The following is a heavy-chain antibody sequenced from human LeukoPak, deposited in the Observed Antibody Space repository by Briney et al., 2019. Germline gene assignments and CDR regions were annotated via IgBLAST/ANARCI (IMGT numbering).Heavy chain of an antibody. CDR3: ATLVTRPPYNWFDP. Sequence: EGSLRLSCAASGFSFSSAWMSWVRQAPGKGLEWVSYISSSGSTIYYADSVKGRFTISRDNAKNSLYLQMNSLRAEDTAVYYCATLVTRPPYNWFDPWGQGTLVTVSS. CDR1: GFSFSSAW. CDR2: ISSSGSTI. J-gene: IGHJ5*02. D-gene: IGHD4-11*01. V-gene: IGHV3-48*04.